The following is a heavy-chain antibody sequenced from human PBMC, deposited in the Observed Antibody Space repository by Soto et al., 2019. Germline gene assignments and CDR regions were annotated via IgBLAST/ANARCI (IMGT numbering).Heavy chain of an antibody. V-gene: IGHV1-8*01. Sequence: QVQLVQSGAEVKKPGASVKVSCKASGYTFASLDINWVRQTTGQGLEWMGWMSPNSGYTDYAQKFQGRVTMTRDTSIKTAYMELSSLTSEDSAIYYCARGVDAGYDYWGQGTLVTVSS. J-gene: IGHJ4*02. D-gene: IGHD2-15*01. CDR2: MSPNSGYT. CDR1: GYTFASLD. CDR3: ARGVDAGYDY.